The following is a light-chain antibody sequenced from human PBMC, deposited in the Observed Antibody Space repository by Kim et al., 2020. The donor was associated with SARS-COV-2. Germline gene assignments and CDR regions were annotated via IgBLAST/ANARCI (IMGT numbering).Light chain of an antibody. V-gene: IGKV3-20*01. CDR1: QSVSSSY. CDR3: QQYNNSPLT. J-gene: IGKJ4*01. Sequence: EIVLTQSPGTLSLSPGERATLSCRASQSVSSSYLAWYQQKPGQAPRLLIYGASSRATGIPDRFSGSGSGTDFTLTISSLEPEDFAVYYCQQYNNSPLTFGEGTKVDIK. CDR2: GAS.